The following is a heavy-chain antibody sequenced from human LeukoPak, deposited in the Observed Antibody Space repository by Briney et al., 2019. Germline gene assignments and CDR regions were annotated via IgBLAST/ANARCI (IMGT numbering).Heavy chain of an antibody. D-gene: IGHD3-9*01. Sequence: GRSLRLSCAASGFTFSSYGMHWVRQAPGKGLEWVAVVSYDGSNKYYADSVKGRFTISRDNSKNTLYLQMNSLRAEDTAVYYCAKDLTRHYDILTGSSRAYGMDVWGQGTTVTVSS. V-gene: IGHV3-30*18. J-gene: IGHJ6*02. CDR1: GFTFSSYG. CDR3: AKDLTRHYDILTGSSRAYGMDV. CDR2: VSYDGSNK.